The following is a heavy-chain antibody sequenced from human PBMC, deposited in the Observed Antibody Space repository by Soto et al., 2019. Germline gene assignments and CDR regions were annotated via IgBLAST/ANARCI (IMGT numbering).Heavy chain of an antibody. J-gene: IGHJ6*02. CDR3: ARNVVPAARDYYYYGMDV. V-gene: IGHV1-69*12. CDR1: GGTFSSYA. CDR2: IIPIFGTA. Sequence: QVQLVQSGAEVKKPGSSVKVSCKASGGTFSSYAISWVRQAPGQGLEWMGGIIPIFGTANYAQKIQGRVTITADESTSTAYMELSSLRSEDTDVYYCARNVVPAARDYYYYGMDVWGQGTTVTVSS. D-gene: IGHD2-2*01.